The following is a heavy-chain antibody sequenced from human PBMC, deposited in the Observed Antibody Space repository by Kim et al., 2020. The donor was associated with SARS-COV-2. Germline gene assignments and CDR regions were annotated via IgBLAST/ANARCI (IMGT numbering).Heavy chain of an antibody. Sequence: GGSLRLSCVASGFTFGNYWMAWVRQAPGKGLEWLTNINQDGTTRNSVDSVKGRFTISRDNAKNSVYLQLNSLRAEDAAMYYCARDVGTGRHYCWGQGTLV. CDR3: ARDVGTGRHYC. J-gene: IGHJ4*02. D-gene: IGHD3-10*01. V-gene: IGHV3-7*01. CDR1: GFTFGNYW. CDR2: INQDGTTR.